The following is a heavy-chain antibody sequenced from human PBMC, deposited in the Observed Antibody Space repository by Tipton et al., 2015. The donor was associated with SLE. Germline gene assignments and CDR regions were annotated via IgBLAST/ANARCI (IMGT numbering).Heavy chain of an antibody. CDR3: ARSRPPVVPGAFDI. Sequence: TLSLTCTVSGGSISSYYWSWIRQPPGKGLEWIGYIYYSGSTNYNPSLKSRVTISVDTSKNQFSLKLSSVTAADTAVYYCARSRPPVVPGAFDIWGQGTMATVPS. J-gene: IGHJ3*02. D-gene: IGHD2-2*01. CDR2: IYYSGST. V-gene: IGHV4-59*01. CDR1: GGSISSYY.